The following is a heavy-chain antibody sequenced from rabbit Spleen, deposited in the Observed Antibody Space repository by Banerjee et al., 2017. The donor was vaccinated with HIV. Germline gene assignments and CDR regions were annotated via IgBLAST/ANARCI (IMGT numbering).Heavy chain of an antibody. D-gene: IGHD3-1*01. Sequence: ESGGGLVKPEGSLKLSCTASGFSFSSSDYMSWVRQAPGKGLEWIGYIEPIFGTTYYASWVNDRFTISSHNAQNTLYLQLNSLTAADTATYFCVRDTWHFKLWGPGTLVTVS. CDR3: VRDTWHFKL. J-gene: IGHJ4*01. CDR1: GFSFSSSDY. V-gene: IGHV1S7*01. CDR2: IEPIFGTT.